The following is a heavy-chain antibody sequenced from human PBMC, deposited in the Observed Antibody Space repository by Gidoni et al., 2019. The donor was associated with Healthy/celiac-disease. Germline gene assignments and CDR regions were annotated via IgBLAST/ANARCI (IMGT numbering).Heavy chain of an antibody. J-gene: IGHJ4*02. D-gene: IGHD1-1*01. V-gene: IGHV2-5*02. CDR2: VYWDDDK. Sequence: QITLKESGPTLVKPTQTLTLTCTFSGFSLNTNGEGVGWIRQPPGKAFEWLALVYWDDDKRYSPSLKTRLTITKDASKNQVVLRMTNTDPGDTATYYCAHRFWATGWGPFDFWGQGMLVTVSS. CDR3: AHRFWATGWGPFDF. CDR1: GFSLNTNGEG.